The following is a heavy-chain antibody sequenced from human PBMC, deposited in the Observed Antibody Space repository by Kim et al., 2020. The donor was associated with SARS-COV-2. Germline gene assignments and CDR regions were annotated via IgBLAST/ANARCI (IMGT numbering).Heavy chain of an antibody. J-gene: IGHJ4*02. D-gene: IGHD2-8*01. CDR1: GFTFSNYA. CDR3: AREVMRFPEY. Sequence: GGSLRLSCAASGFTFSNYAFNWVRQAPGKGLEWVSAIGSDYKTYYADSVKGRFTISRDNSKSTLYLQMNSLRAEDSAKYYCAREVMRFPEYWGQGTLVTVSS. V-gene: IGHV3-23*01. CDR2: IGSDYKT.